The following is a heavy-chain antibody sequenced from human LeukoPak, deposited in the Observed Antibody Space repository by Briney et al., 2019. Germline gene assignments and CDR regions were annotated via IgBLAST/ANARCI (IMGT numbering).Heavy chain of an antibody. Sequence: GGSLRLSRAASGFTFSSYAMSWVRQAPGKGLEWVSAISGSGGSTYYADSVKGRFTISRDNFENTVYLQMNSLRAEDTAVYYCARASGTGSYILDYWGQGTLLTVSP. CDR2: ISGSGGST. J-gene: IGHJ4*02. CDR1: GFTFSSYA. V-gene: IGHV3-23*01. D-gene: IGHD1-26*01. CDR3: ARASGTGSYILDY.